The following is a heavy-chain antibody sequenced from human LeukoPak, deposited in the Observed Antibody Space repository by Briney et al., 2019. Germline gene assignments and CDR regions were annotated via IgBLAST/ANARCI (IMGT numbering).Heavy chain of an antibody. D-gene: IGHD5-18*01. V-gene: IGHV3-7*01. Sequence: GGSPRLSCAASGFTFSSYWMSWVRQAPGKGLEWVANIKQDGSEKYYVDSVKGRFTISRDNAKNSLYLQMNSLRAEDTAVYYCAQNQWIQLWFAYWGQGTLVTVSS. CDR1: GFTFSSYW. CDR3: AQNQWIQLWFAY. J-gene: IGHJ4*02. CDR2: IKQDGSEK.